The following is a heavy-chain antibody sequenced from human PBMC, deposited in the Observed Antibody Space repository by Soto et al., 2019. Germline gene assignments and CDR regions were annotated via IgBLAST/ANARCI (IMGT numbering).Heavy chain of an antibody. D-gene: IGHD3-10*01. V-gene: IGHV3-49*04. CDR2: IRSKAYGGTT. CDR1: GFTFGDCA. Sequence: ESGGGLVQPGRSLRLSCTASGFTFGDCAMSWVRQAPGKGLEWVGFIRSKAYGGTTEYAASVKGRFTISRDDSKSIAYLQMNSLKTEDTAVYYCRGGHYYGSGTGDYWGQGTLVTVSS. CDR3: RGGHYYGSGTGDY. J-gene: IGHJ4*02.